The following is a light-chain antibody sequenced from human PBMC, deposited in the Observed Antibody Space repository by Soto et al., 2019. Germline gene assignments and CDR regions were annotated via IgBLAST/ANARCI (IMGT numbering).Light chain of an antibody. V-gene: IGKV1-5*01. J-gene: IGKJ1*01. CDR3: QQYNTFWT. CDR1: QSISSW. Sequence: DIQMTQSPSTLSASVGDRVTITCRASQSISSWLGWYQQKPGKAPKLLIYDASTLESGVPSRFSGSGSGTEFSLTSSSLPPDDSATYYCQQYNTFWTFGQGAKVDIK. CDR2: DAS.